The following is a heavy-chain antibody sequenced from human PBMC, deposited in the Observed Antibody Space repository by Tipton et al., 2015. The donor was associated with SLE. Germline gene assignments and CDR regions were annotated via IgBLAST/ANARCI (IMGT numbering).Heavy chain of an antibody. Sequence: TLSLTCTVSGGSISSYYWSWIRQPPGKGLEWIGEINHSGSTNYNPSLKSRVTISVDTSKNQFSLKLSSVTAADTAVYYCATFEGGSAFDIWGQGTMVTVSS. CDR2: INHSGST. CDR1: GGSISSYY. V-gene: IGHV4-34*01. J-gene: IGHJ3*02. CDR3: ATFEGGSAFDI. D-gene: IGHD3-16*01.